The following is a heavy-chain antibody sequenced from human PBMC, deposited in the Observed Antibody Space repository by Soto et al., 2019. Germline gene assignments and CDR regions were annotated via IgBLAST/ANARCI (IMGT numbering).Heavy chain of an antibody. CDR2: INDSGST. J-gene: IGHJ4*02. CDR3: ARGSHKLHSYDSSGFYHYVDY. D-gene: IGHD3-22*01. V-gene: IGHV4-34*01. Sequence: NPSETLSLTCAVYGGSFSYYSWTWIRQPPGKGLEWIGEINDSGSTNYTPSLERRVTISRDTSKNRFSLKLSSVTAADTAVYYCARGSHKLHSYDSSGFYHYVDYWGQGSLVTVSS. CDR1: GGSFSYYS.